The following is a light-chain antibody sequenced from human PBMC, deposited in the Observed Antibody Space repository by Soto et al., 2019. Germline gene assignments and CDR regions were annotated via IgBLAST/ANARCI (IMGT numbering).Light chain of an antibody. Sequence: DIPMTQSPSSLSASVGDRVTISCRASQGIRNYVAWYQQRPGKVPKLLIYAASTLQSGVPSRFSGSGSGTDFTLTISSLQPEDVATYYCQKYNSVPSFGGGTKVEIK. CDR2: AAS. CDR1: QGIRNY. CDR3: QKYNSVPS. J-gene: IGKJ4*01. V-gene: IGKV1-27*01.